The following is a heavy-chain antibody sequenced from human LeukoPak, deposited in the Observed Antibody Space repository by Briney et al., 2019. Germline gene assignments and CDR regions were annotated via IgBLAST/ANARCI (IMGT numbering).Heavy chain of an antibody. J-gene: IGHJ4*02. Sequence: SETLSLTCAVYGGSFSGYYWSWIRQPPGKGLEWIGEINHSGSTNYNPSLKSRVTISVDTSKNQFPLKLSSVTAADTAVYYCARSLTVGATAYWGQGTLVTVSS. D-gene: IGHD1-26*01. CDR2: INHSGST. CDR3: ARSLTVGATAY. V-gene: IGHV4-34*01. CDR1: GGSFSGYY.